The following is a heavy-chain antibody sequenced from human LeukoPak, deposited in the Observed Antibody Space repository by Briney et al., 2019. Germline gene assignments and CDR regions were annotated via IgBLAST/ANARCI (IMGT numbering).Heavy chain of an antibody. Sequence: SQTLSLTCAVSGVAISSGGYSWNWLRPPPGKGLEWIGYTYHSGSTYYNPSLKSRAIISVDWSKNHFSLILSSVTAADTAVYYCARGRGRGVCDIWGQGTMVTVSS. CDR2: TYHSGST. CDR1: GVAISSGGYS. CDR3: ARGRGRGVCDI. D-gene: IGHD3-10*01. V-gene: IGHV4-30-2*01. J-gene: IGHJ3*02.